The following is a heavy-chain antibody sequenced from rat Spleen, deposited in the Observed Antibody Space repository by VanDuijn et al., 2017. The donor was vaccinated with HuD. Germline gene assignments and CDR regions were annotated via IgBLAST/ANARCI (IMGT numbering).Heavy chain of an antibody. V-gene: IGHV5-25*01. D-gene: IGHD1-11*01. CDR1: GFTFSNYY. CDR2: ITTTGGTT. CDR3: ARREYGGFFGYFDY. J-gene: IGHJ2*01. Sequence: EVQLVESGGGLVQPGRSLKLSCAASGFTFSNYYMAWVRQAPKKGLEWVATITTTGGTTYYPDSVKGRFTISRDNAENTVYLQMNTLRSEDTATYYCARREYGGFFGYFDYWGQGVMVTVSS.